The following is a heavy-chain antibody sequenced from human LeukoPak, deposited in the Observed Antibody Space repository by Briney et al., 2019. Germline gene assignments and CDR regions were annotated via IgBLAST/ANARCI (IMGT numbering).Heavy chain of an antibody. CDR2: ISYDGSNK. Sequence: SLRLSCAASGFTFSSYGMHWVRQAPGKGLEWVAVISYDGSNKYYADSVKGRFTISRDNSKNTLYLQMNSLRAEDTAVYYCAKATAGTTRGEGNWFDPWGQGTLVTVSS. CDR1: GFTFSSYG. D-gene: IGHD1-7*01. CDR3: AKATAGTTRGEGNWFDP. V-gene: IGHV3-30*18. J-gene: IGHJ5*02.